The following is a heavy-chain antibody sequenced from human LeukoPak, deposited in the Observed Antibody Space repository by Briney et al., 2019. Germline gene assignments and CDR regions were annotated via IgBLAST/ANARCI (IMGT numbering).Heavy chain of an antibody. V-gene: IGHV5-51*01. D-gene: IGHD2-21*01. CDR3: ARLSQLIVVTGSGAFDI. Sequence: PGESLKISCKGSGYSFTTYWIGWVRQMPGKGLEWMGILYPGDSDTRYSPSFEGQVTISADKSISTAYLQWSSLKASDTAIYYCARLSQLIVVTGSGAFDIWGQGTMVTVSS. CDR2: LYPGDSDT. J-gene: IGHJ3*02. CDR1: GYSFTTYW.